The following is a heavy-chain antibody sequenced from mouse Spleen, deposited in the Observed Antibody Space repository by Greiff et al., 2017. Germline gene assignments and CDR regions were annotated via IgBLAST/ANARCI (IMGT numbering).Heavy chain of an antibody. CDR3: ARWKVDYYAMDY. J-gene: IGHJ4*01. CDR2: IYPGDGDT. D-gene: IGHD1-1*02. V-gene: IGHV1-82*01. Sequence: QVQLQQSGPELVKPGASVKISCKASGYAFSSSWMNWVKQRPGKGLEWIGRIYPGDGDTNYNGKFKGKATLTADKSSSTAYMQLSSLTSEDSAVYFCARWKVDYYAMDYWGQGTSVTVSS. CDR1: GYAFSSSW.